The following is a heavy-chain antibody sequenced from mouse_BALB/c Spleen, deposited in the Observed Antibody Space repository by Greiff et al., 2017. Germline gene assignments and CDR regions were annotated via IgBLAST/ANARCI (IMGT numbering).Heavy chain of an antibody. CDR1: GYTFTDYN. CDR2: IYPYNGGT. CDR3: AREAFAY. V-gene: IGHV1S29*02. J-gene: IGHJ3*01. Sequence: EVKLMESGPELVKPGASVKISCKASGYTFTDYNMHWVKQSHGKSLEWIGYIYPYNGGTGYNQKFKSKATLTVDNSSSTAYMELRSLTSEDSAVYYCAREAFAYWGQGTLVTVSA.